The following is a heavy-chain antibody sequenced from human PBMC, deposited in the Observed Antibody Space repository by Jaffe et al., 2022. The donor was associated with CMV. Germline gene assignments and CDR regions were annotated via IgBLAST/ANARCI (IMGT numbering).Heavy chain of an antibody. D-gene: IGHD6-13*01. Sequence: EVQLVESGGGLVQPGGSLRVSCAASGFIFSDYWMYWVRQAPGKGLVWVSRIKGDGGRTNYADSVKGRFTISRDNAKNTLYLQMNSLRAEDTAVYYCARTMVSSSWYIDYWGQGTLVTVSS. V-gene: IGHV3-74*01. J-gene: IGHJ4*02. CDR3: ARTMVSSSWYIDY. CDR2: IKGDGGRT. CDR1: GFIFSDYW.